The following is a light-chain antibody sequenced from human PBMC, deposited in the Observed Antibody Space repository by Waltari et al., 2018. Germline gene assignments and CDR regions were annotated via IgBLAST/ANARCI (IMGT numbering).Light chain of an antibody. Sequence: DIQMTQSPSTLSASVGDTITITCRASQRISSWFAWYQQMPGKAPNLLIYKASILENGVPSRFSGSGSGTEFTLTISSLQPDYFATYYCQQYEDYWTFGPGTKVDLK. V-gene: IGKV1-5*03. CDR3: QQYEDYWT. CDR2: KAS. CDR1: QRISSW. J-gene: IGKJ1*01.